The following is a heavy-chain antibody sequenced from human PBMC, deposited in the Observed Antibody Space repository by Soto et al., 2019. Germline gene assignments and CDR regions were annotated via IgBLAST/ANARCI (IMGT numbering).Heavy chain of an antibody. V-gene: IGHV5-51*01. Sequence: PGASLKISCKGSGYSFTSYWIGWVRQMPGKGLEWMGIIYPGDSDTRYSPSFQGQVTISADKSISTAYLQWSSLKASDTAMYYCARPRGYNCNPDAFDIWGQGTMVTVSS. D-gene: IGHD1-20*01. CDR3: ARPRGYNCNPDAFDI. CDR2: IYPGDSDT. J-gene: IGHJ3*02. CDR1: GYSFTSYW.